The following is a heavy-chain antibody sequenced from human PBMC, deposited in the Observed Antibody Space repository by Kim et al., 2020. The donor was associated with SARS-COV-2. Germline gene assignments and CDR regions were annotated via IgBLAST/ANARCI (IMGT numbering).Heavy chain of an antibody. Sequence: GGSLRLSCAASGFTFNNYAMSWVRQAPGKGLEWVSGIRDNGASTKYADSVKGRFSISRDNSKNTLYLQMDSLRAEDTAVYYCAMVSSGNSGWFDYLHNWGQGTLVTVSS. CDR2: IRDNGAST. V-gene: IGHV3-23*01. CDR3: AMVSSGNSGWFDYLHN. J-gene: IGHJ4*02. D-gene: IGHD6-19*01. CDR1: GFTFNNYA.